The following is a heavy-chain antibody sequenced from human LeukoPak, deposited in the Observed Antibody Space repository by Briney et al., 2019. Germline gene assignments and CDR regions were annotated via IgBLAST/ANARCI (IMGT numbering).Heavy chain of an antibody. CDR2: IKQDGSEK. J-gene: IGHJ4*02. V-gene: IGHV3-7*01. CDR3: AREGAGPYYYGSGS. Sequence: GGSLRLSCAASGFTFSSYWMSWVRQAPGKGLEWVANIKQDGSEKYYVDSVKGRFTISRDNAKNSLYLQMNSLRAEDTAVYYCAREGAGPYYYGSGSWGQGTLVTVSS. D-gene: IGHD3-10*01. CDR1: GFTFSSYW.